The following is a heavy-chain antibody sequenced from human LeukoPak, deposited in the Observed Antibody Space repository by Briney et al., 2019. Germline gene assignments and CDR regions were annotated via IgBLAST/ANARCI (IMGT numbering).Heavy chain of an antibody. D-gene: IGHD3-22*01. Sequence: SETLSLTCAVYGGSFSGFYWSWIRQPPGKGLEWIGEINHRGSTNYNPSLKSRVTISVDTSKNQFSLKLSSVTAADTAVYYCARDLDSSGYYLDYWGQGTPVTVSS. V-gene: IGHV4-34*01. CDR1: GGSFSGFY. CDR2: INHRGST. CDR3: ARDLDSSGYYLDY. J-gene: IGHJ4*02.